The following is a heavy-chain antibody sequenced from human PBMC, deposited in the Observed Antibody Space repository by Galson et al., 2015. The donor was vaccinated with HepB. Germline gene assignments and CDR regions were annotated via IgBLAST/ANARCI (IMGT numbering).Heavy chain of an antibody. CDR1: GGTFSSYA. Sequence: SVKVSCKATGGTFSSYAISWVRQAPGQGLEWMGGIIPIFGTANYAQKFQGRVTITADKSTSTAYMELSSLRSEDTAVYYCASLGDPGEGYWGQGTLVTVSS. J-gene: IGHJ4*02. CDR3: ASLGDPGEGY. V-gene: IGHV1-69*06. CDR2: IIPIFGTA. D-gene: IGHD3-10*01.